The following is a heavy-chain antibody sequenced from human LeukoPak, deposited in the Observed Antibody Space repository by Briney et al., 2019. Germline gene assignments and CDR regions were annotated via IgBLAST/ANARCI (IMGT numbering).Heavy chain of an antibody. CDR1: GFTFSSYS. Sequence: GGSLRLSCAASGFTFSSYSMNWVRQAPGKGLEWVSSISSSSSYIYYADSVKGRFTISRDNSKNSLYLQMNSLRAEDTAAYYCARAPHYYDSSGYFDQSYFDYWGQGTLVTVSS. D-gene: IGHD3-22*01. CDR3: ARAPHYYDSSGYFDQSYFDY. J-gene: IGHJ4*02. CDR2: ISSSSSYI. V-gene: IGHV3-21*01.